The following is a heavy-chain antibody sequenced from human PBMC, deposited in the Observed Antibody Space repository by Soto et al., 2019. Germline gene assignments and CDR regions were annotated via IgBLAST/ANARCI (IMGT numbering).Heavy chain of an antibody. CDR1: GGSISSSSYY. D-gene: IGHD5-12*01. CDR3: ASHTRGYSGYDSYYFDY. J-gene: IGHJ4*02. CDR2: IYYSGST. V-gene: IGHV4-39*01. Sequence: QLQLQESGPGLVKPSETLSLTCTVSGGSISSSSYYWGWIRQPPGKGLEWIGSIYYSGSTYYNPSLKSRVTISVDTSKNQFSLKLSSVTAADTAVYYCASHTRGYSGYDSYYFDYWGQGTLVTVSS.